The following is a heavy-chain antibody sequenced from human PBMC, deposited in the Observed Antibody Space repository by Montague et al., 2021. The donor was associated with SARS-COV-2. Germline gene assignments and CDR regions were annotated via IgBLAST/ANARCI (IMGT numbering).Heavy chain of an antibody. Sequence: SLRLSCAASGFSMNWVRQAPGKGLEWVSSISSSSSYIYYADSVKGRFTISRDNAKNSLYLQMNSLRAEDTAVYYCARDFNYYYYYGMDVWGQGTTVTVSS. CDR1: GFS. CDR3: ARDFNYYYYYGMDV. CDR2: ISSSSSYI. J-gene: IGHJ6*02. V-gene: IGHV3-21*01.